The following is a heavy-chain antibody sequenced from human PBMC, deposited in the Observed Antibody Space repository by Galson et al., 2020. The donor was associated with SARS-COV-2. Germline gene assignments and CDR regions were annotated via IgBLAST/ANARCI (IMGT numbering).Heavy chain of an antibody. Sequence: SETLSLTCAVSRDSNTGPYIWAWIRQSPGDRLPWIGTFSHSGITYYNPSLKRRATTSAVPSNNPFSLNLTSVTAADTAIYYCATRGTGRLIHGCDVWGQGTVVTVSS. J-gene: IGHJ3*01. CDR1: RDSNTGPYI. D-gene: IGHD1-1*01. CDR2: FSHSGIT. V-gene: IGHV4-38-2*01. CDR3: ATRGTGRLIHGCDV.